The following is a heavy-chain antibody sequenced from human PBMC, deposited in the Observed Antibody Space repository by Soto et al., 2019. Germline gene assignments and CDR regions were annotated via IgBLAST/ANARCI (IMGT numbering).Heavy chain of an antibody. J-gene: IGHJ6*03. CDR3: ARGLLEGISGYYYYYMDV. CDR1: GGSISSYY. Sequence: SETLSLTCTVSGGSISSYYWSWIRQPPGKGLEWIGYIYYSGSTNYNPSLKSRVTISVDTSKNQFSLKLSSVTAADTAVYYCARGLLEGISGYYYYYMDVWGKGTTVTVSS. CDR2: IYYSGST. D-gene: IGHD3-3*01. V-gene: IGHV4-59*01.